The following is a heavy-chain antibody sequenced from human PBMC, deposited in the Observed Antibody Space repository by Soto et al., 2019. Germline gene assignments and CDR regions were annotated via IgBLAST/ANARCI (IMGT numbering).Heavy chain of an antibody. D-gene: IGHD3-10*01. J-gene: IGHJ4*02. CDR1: GFTFSTYA. CDR3: ALRKTGSFFDY. V-gene: IGHV3-23*01. Sequence: GGPLRLSCAASGFTFSTYAMSWVRQAPGKGLEWVSGIGASGAGTYYAESVKGRFTISRDNSKNTLHLQMNSLRAEDTAVYYCALRKTGSFFDYWGQGTLVTVSS. CDR2: IGASGAGT.